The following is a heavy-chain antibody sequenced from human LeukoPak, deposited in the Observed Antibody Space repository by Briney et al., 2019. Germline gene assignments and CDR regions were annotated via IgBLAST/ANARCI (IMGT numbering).Heavy chain of an antibody. CDR1: GGSISSYY. J-gene: IGHJ6*02. V-gene: IGHV4-59*12. D-gene: IGHD3-9*01. CDR3: ARGRYFDWSIPNYYYYGMDV. Sequence: PSETLSLTCTVSGGSISSYYWSWIRQPPGKGLEWIGYIYYSGSTNYNPSLKSRVTISVDTSKNQFSLKLSSVTAADTAVYYCARGRYFDWSIPNYYYYGMDVWGQGTTVTVSS. CDR2: IYYSGST.